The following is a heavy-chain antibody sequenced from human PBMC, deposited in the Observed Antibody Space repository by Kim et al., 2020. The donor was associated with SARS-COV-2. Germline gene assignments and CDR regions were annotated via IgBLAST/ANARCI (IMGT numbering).Heavy chain of an antibody. CDR1: GGSISSSSYF. D-gene: IGHD6-13*01. CDR3: ASVPPPRSSWF. CDR2: FYSGGTT. V-gene: IGHV4-39*01. J-gene: IGHJ5*01. Sequence: SETLSLTCTVSGGSISSSSYFCGWSRQPAGKGLEWTGSFYSGGTTYNNPPLKSLGTISMEPSKKQFSLKLSAVRAENTGGYYCASVPPPRSSWF.